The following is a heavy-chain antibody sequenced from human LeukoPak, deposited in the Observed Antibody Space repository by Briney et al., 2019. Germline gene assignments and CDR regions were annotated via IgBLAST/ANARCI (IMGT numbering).Heavy chain of an antibody. V-gene: IGHV3-30*03. CDR2: ISYDGSNN. J-gene: IGHJ3*02. D-gene: IGHD1-26*01. CDR3: ATERGSYYAGGAFDI. Sequence: PGGSLRLSCAASGFTFSTYGMHWVRQAPGKGLEWVALISYDGSNNYYADSVKGRFTISRDNSKNTLYLQMNSLRAEDTAVHYCATERGSYYAGGAFDIWGQGTMVTVSS. CDR1: GFTFSTYG.